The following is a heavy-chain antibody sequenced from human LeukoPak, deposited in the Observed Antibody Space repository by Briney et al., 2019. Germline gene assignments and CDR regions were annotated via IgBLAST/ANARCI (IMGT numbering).Heavy chain of an antibody. Sequence: ASVKVSCKASGYTFTSYGISWVRQAPGQGLEWMGWISAYNGNTNYAQKLQGRVTMTTDTSASTAYMELRSLRSEDTAVYYCARGTYCCGDCSAFFDYWGQGTLVTVSS. CDR3: ARGTYCCGDCSAFFDY. D-gene: IGHD2-21*01. J-gene: IGHJ4*02. CDR2: ISAYNGNT. V-gene: IGHV1-18*01. CDR1: GYTFTSYG.